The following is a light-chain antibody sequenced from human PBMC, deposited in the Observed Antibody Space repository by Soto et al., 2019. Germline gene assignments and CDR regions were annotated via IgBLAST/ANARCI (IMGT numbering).Light chain of an antibody. J-gene: IGKJ1*01. V-gene: IGKV3-11*01. CDR1: QSVRNY. CDR2: DAS. CDR3: QQRSNWPWT. Sequence: EIVLTQSPATLSLSPGERATLSCRASQSVRNYLAWYQQKPGQAPRLLIYDASNRATGIPDRFSGSGSGTDFTITISSLEPEDFAVYYCQQRSNWPWTFGQGTKVEIK.